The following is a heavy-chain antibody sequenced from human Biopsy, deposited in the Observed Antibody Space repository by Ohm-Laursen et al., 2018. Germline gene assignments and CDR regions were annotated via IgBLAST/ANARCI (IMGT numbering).Heavy chain of an antibody. Sequence: ASVKVSCKGSGYAVNDYFLHWLRQAPGQGPEWMGWISPNSGGTNYAQKFQGRVTMTTDTSTSTVYLELRRLISDDTAVYYCARERDPWGQGTLVTVSS. CDR1: GYAVNDYF. CDR3: ARERDP. V-gene: IGHV1-2*02. J-gene: IGHJ5*02. CDR2: ISPNSGGT.